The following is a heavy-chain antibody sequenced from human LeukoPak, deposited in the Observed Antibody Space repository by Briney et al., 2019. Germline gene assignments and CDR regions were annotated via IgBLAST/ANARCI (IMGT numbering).Heavy chain of an antibody. Sequence: TGGSLRLSCAASGFNFNDAAMTWVRQAPGKGLEWVSLIASSGRNTYYTDSVRGRFTISRDNSKKTLYLQMNSLRAEDTAVYYCAKDPYRASSGLVDYWGQGTLVTVSS. CDR3: AKDPYRASSGLVDY. V-gene: IGHV3-23*01. CDR2: IASSGRNT. J-gene: IGHJ4*02. D-gene: IGHD5-12*01. CDR1: GFNFNDAA.